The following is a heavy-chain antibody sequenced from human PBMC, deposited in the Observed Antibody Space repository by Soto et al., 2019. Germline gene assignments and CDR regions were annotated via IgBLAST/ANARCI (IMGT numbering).Heavy chain of an antibody. D-gene: IGHD2-21*01. J-gene: IGHJ6*02. Sequence: PGGFLRLSCAASGFTFSSYAMSWVRQAPGKGLEWVSGISGSGGTTKYADSVKGRITISRDNSKNTLYLQTNSLRVEDTAVYHCATGGAETYYSAMDVWGQGTTVTVSS. CDR1: GFTFSSYA. CDR2: ISGSGGTT. CDR3: ATGGAETYYSAMDV. V-gene: IGHV3-23*01.